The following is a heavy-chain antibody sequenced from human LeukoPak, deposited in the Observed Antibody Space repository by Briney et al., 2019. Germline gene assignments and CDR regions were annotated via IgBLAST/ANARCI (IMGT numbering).Heavy chain of an antibody. Sequence: ASVKVACEASGYTFTGYYMHWVRQAPGQGLEWMGWTNPKSGGTHYAQKFQGRVTMTRDTSINTAYMELSSLRSDDTAVYYCARPGYCSGGSCYGYFDYWGQGTLVTVSS. CDR2: TNPKSGGT. CDR1: GYTFTGYY. V-gene: IGHV1-2*02. CDR3: ARPGYCSGGSCYGYFDY. D-gene: IGHD2-15*01. J-gene: IGHJ4*02.